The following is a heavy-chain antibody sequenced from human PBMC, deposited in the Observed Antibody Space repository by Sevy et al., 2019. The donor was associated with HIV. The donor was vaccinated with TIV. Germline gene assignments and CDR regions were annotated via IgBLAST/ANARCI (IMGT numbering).Heavy chain of an antibody. D-gene: IGHD6-13*01. CDR1: GFTFSDHY. Sequence: GGSLRLSCAASGFTFSDHYMEWVRQAPGKGLEWVGRIRNKADSYTTEYAASVKGRFTISRDDSKNSLYLLMNSLKTEDTDVYYCATHAGIAAAGRVFDYWGQGPLVTVSS. V-gene: IGHV3-72*01. CDR3: ATHAGIAAAGRVFDY. J-gene: IGHJ4*02. CDR2: IRNKADSYTT.